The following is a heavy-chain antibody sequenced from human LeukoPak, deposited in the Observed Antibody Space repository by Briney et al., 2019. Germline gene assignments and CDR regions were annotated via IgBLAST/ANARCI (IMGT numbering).Heavy chain of an antibody. D-gene: IGHD3-22*01. CDR2: ISSNGGST. CDR1: GFTFSSYA. V-gene: IGHV3-64*01. CDR3: ARGGYDSSGYYAY. Sequence: GGSLRLSCAASGFTFSSYAMHWVRQAPGKGLEYVSAISSNGGSTYYANSVKGRFTISRDNSKNSLYLQMRSLRAEDMAVYYCARGGYDSSGYYAYWGQGTLVTVSS. J-gene: IGHJ4*02.